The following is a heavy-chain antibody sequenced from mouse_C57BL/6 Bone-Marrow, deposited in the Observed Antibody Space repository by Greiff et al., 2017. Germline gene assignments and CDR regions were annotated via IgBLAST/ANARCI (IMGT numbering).Heavy chain of an antibody. CDR3: ARDLYYYGSLDN. V-gene: IGHV1-49*01. J-gene: IGHJ2*01. D-gene: IGHD1-1*01. CDR1: YFAFMASA. CDR2: FTMYSDAT. Sequence: QVQLQQSGAELVRPGSSVKLSCKASYFAFMASAMHWVKQRPGHGLEWIGSFTMYSDATEYSENFKGKATLTANTSSSTAYMELSSLTSEDSAVYYFARDLYYYGSLDNWGQGTILTVSS.